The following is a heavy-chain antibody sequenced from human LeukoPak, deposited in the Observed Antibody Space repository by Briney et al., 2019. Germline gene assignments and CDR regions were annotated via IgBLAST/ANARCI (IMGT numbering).Heavy chain of an antibody. J-gene: IGHJ3*01. Sequence: SETLSLTCTVSGGSISSSSYYWGWIRQPPGKGLEWIGSIYYSGSTYYNPSLKSRVTISVDTPKNQFSLRLSSVTASDTAVYYCARDPSGWLSDDAFDVWGQGTMVTVSS. D-gene: IGHD6-25*01. CDR3: ARDPSGWLSDDAFDV. V-gene: IGHV4-39*02. CDR1: GGSISSSSYY. CDR2: IYYSGST.